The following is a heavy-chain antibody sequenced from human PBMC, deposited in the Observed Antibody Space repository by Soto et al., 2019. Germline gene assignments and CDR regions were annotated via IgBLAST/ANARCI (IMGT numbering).Heavy chain of an antibody. V-gene: IGHV3-23*01. CDR2: IDGGGTKT. Sequence: PGGSLRLSCAASGFTFSNHAMSWVRQAPGTGLEWVSAIDGGGTKTYYADSVKGRFTISRDNSMNTLYLQMDSLRAEDTAIYYCTKEHSNYPDNWFDPWGQGTRVNVSS. CDR3: TKEHSNYPDNWFDP. CDR1: GFTFSNHA. D-gene: IGHD4-4*01. J-gene: IGHJ5*02.